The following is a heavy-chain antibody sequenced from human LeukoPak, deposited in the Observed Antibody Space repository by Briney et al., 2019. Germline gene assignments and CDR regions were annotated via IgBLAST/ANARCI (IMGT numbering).Heavy chain of an antibody. Sequence: ASVKVSCKASGYTFTDFFMHWVRQAPGQGLEWMGWINPNSGDTTYAQKFQGRVIMTRDTSISTAYMELSRLTSDDTAVYYCANYRTSRGILGFDPWGQGTLVTVSS. D-gene: IGHD3-10*01. CDR3: ANYRTSRGILGFDP. CDR2: INPNSGDT. V-gene: IGHV1-2*02. J-gene: IGHJ5*02. CDR1: GYTFTDFF.